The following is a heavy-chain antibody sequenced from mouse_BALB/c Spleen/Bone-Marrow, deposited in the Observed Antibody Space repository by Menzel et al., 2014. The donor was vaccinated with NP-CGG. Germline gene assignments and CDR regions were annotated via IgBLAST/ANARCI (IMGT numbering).Heavy chain of an antibody. CDR3: ANYYYGSSLFAY. V-gene: IGHV14-3*02. D-gene: IGHD1-1*01. CDR2: IDPANGNT. Sequence: EVKVVESGAELVKPGASVKLSCTASGFNIKDTYMHWVKQRPEQSLEWIGRIDPANGNTKYDPKFQGKATITADTSSNTAYLQLSSLTSEDTAVYYCANYYYGSSLFAYWGQGTLVTVSA. J-gene: IGHJ3*01. CDR1: GFNIKDTY.